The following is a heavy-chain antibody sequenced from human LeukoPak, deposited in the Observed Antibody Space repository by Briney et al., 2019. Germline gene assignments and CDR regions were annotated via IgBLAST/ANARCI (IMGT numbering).Heavy chain of an antibody. CDR2: IFYSGTT. J-gene: IGHJ5*02. CDR1: GDSFSGGGFY. V-gene: IGHV4-31*03. CDR3: ARVRFLEWLTPDNWFDP. Sequence: SQTLSLTCTVSGDSFSGGGFYWSWIRQLPGKGPEWIGFIFYSGTTYYNPSLKSRVHMSVDASKNQFSLKLSSVTAADTAVYYCARVRFLEWLTPDNWFDPWGQGTLVTVSS. D-gene: IGHD3-3*01.